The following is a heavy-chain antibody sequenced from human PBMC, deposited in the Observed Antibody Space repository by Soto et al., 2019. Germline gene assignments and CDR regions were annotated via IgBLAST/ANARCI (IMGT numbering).Heavy chain of an antibody. J-gene: IGHJ4*02. CDR1: GFTFNNYN. Sequence: EVQLVESGGGLVKPGGSLRLSCAASGFTFNNYNMNWVRQAPGKGLEWVSSISSSSNYIYYADSMKGRLTISRDNAKNSLFLQMNSLRADDTAVYYCARWNVQHDSYGYFWGQGTLVTVSS. CDR2: ISSSSNYI. V-gene: IGHV3-21*01. D-gene: IGHD5-18*01. CDR3: ARWNVQHDSYGYF.